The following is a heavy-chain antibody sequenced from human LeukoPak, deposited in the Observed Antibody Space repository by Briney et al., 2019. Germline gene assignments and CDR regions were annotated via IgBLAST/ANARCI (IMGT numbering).Heavy chain of an antibody. V-gene: IGHV4-34*01. D-gene: IGHD2-2*01. CDR3: AREDIVVVPALGRSYYYYGMDV. CDR2: INHSGST. J-gene: IGHJ6*02. Sequence: SETLSLTCAVYGGSFSGYYWSWIRQPPGKGLEWIGEINHSGSTNYNPSLKSRVTISVDTSKNQFSLKLSSVTAADTAVYYCAREDIVVVPALGRSYYYYGMDVWGQGTTVTVTS. CDR1: GGSFSGYY.